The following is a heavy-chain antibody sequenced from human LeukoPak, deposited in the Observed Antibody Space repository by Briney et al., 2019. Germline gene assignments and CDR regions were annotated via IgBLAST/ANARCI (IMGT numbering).Heavy chain of an antibody. CDR1: GGTFSSYA. CDR2: IIPIFGTA. CDR3: ARDYYYDSSGKLDY. D-gene: IGHD3-22*01. V-gene: IGHV1-69*13. J-gene: IGHJ4*02. Sequence: GASVNVSCKASGGTFSSYAISWVRQAPGQGLEWMGGIIPIFGTANYAQKFQGRVTITADESTSTAYMELSSLRSEDTAVYYCARDYYYDSSGKLDYWGQGTLVTVSS.